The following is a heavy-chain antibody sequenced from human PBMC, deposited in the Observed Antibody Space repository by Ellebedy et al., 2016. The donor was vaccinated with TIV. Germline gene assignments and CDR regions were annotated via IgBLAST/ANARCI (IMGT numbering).Heavy chain of an antibody. Sequence: SETLSLTXTVSGGSISSGSYYWSWIRQPAGKGLEWIGRIYTSGSTNYNPSLKSRVTMSVDTSKNQFSLKLSSVTAADTAVYYCARRSSWYPFDYWGQGTLVTVSS. D-gene: IGHD6-13*01. CDR3: ARRSSWYPFDY. V-gene: IGHV4-61*02. J-gene: IGHJ4*02. CDR1: GGSISSGSYY. CDR2: IYTSGST.